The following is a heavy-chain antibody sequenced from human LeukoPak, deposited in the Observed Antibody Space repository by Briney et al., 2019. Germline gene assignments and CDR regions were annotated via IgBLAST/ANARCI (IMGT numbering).Heavy chain of an antibody. V-gene: IGHV1-2*02. D-gene: IGHD4-23*01. CDR3: ARGPVVLLD. CDR2: INPDSGDT. J-gene: IGHJ4*02. Sequence: GASVKVSCKASGYTFTSYYMHWVRQAPGRGLEWMGWINPDSGDTNYAQNFQGRVTVTRDTSITTAYLELKRLTSDDTAVYYCARGPVVLLDWGQGTLVTVSS. CDR1: GYTFTSYY.